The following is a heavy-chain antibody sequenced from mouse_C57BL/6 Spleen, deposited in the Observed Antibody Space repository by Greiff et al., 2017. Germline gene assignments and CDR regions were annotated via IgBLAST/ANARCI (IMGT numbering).Heavy chain of an antibody. CDR3: ARGYDGLYYFDY. V-gene: IGHV1-81*01. J-gene: IGHJ2*01. D-gene: IGHD2-3*01. CDR2: IYPRSGNT. CDR1: GYTFTSYG. Sequence: VQLQQSGAELARPGASVKLSCKASGYTFTSYGISWVKQRTGQGLEWIGEIYPRSGNTYYNEKFKGKATLTADKSSSTAYMELRSLTSEDSAVYFCARGYDGLYYFDYWGQGTTLTVSS.